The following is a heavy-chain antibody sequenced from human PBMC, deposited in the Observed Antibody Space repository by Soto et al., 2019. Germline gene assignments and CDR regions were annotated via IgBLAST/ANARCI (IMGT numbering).Heavy chain of an antibody. Sequence: SGPTLVNPTHTLTLTCTFSGFSLSTSGTCVSWIRQPPGKALEWLALIDWDDDKYYSTSLKTRLTISKDTSKDQVVLTMTNMDPVDTATYYCARMAGVSSSWCRWFDPWGQGTLVTVS. D-gene: IGHD6-13*01. J-gene: IGHJ5*02. V-gene: IGHV2-70*01. CDR2: IDWDDDK. CDR3: ARMAGVSSSWCRWFDP. CDR1: GFSLSTSGTC.